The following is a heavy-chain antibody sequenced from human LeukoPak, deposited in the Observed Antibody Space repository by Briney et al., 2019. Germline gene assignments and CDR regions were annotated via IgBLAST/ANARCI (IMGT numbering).Heavy chain of an antibody. D-gene: IGHD3-3*01. CDR1: GFTFSSYA. J-gene: IGHJ4*02. CDR3: AKEGSIFGVVIIRADY. V-gene: IGHV3-23*01. Sequence: GGSLRLSCAASGFTFSSYAMSWVRQAPGKGLEWVSAIRGSGGSTYYADSVKGRFTISRDNSKNTLYLQMNSLRAEDTAVYYCAKEGSIFGVVIIRADYWGQGTLVTVSS. CDR2: IRGSGGST.